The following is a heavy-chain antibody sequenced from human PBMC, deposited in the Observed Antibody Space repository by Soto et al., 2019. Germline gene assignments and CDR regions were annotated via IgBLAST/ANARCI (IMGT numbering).Heavy chain of an antibody. D-gene: IGHD2-21*02. CDR1: GYTFTSYA. CDR2: VNAGNGNT. V-gene: IGHV1-3*05. CDR3: ARSIVVVTALDY. J-gene: IGHJ4*02. Sequence: QVQLVQSGAEEKKPGASVKVSCKASGYTFTSYAMHWVRQAPGQRLERMGCVNAGNGNTKYSQKCKGRVTITRDTSASTSYMVLSSLRSEDTAVYYCARSIVVVTALDYWGQGTLVTVSS.